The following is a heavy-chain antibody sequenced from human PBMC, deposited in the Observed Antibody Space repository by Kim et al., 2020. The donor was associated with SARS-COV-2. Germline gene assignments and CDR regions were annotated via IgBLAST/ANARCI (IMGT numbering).Heavy chain of an antibody. CDR1: GGSISSSSYY. J-gene: IGHJ6*03. V-gene: IGHV4-39*01. D-gene: IGHD4-4*01. CDR3: ARRGFSTVTTLGYYYMDV. CDR2: IYYSGST. Sequence: SETLSLTCTVSGGSISSSSYYWGWIRQPPGKGLEWIGSIYYSGSTYYNPSLKSRVTISVDTSKNQFSLKLSSVTAADTAVYYCARRGFSTVTTLGYYYMDVWGKGTTVTVSS.